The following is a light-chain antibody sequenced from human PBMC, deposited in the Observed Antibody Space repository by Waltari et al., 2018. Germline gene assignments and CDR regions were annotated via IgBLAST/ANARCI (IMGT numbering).Light chain of an antibody. CDR2: DVS. CDR1: SSDIGGYNY. Sequence: QSALTQPASVSGSPGQSITLSCTGPSSDIGGYNYVSWYQQHPGKAPKLMIYDVSNRPSGVSYRFSGSKSANTASLTISGLQAEDEADYYCSSYTSTSTRVFGGGTKLTVL. J-gene: IGLJ2*01. V-gene: IGLV2-14*03. CDR3: SSYTSTSTRV.